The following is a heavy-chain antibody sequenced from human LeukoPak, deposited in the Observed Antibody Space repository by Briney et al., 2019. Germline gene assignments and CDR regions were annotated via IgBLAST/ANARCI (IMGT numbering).Heavy chain of an antibody. CDR3: TRDSALLGVALDL. J-gene: IGHJ3*01. CDR1: GFPFNTYA. Sequence: GGSLRLSCSASGFPFNTYAVHWVRQAPGKGLEYVAGISSNGDNTDFADSAKGRFTISRDNSKSTLFLQMNSLRAEDTAVYFCTRDSALLGVALDLWGRGTVVTVSS. V-gene: IGHV3-64D*06. D-gene: IGHD2-15*01. CDR2: ISSNGDNT.